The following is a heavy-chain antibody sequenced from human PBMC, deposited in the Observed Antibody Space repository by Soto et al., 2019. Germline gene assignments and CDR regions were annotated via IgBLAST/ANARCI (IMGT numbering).Heavy chain of an antibody. CDR2: IIPIFGTA. D-gene: IGHD6-19*01. CDR1: GGTFSSYA. CDR3: ARVGIAVAGPLFFDY. Sequence: GASVKVSCKASGGTFSSYAISWVRQAPGQGLEWMGGIIPIFGTANYAQKFQGRVTITADESTSTAYMELSSLRSEDTAVYYCARVGIAVAGPLFFDYWGQGTLVTVSS. J-gene: IGHJ4*02. V-gene: IGHV1-69*13.